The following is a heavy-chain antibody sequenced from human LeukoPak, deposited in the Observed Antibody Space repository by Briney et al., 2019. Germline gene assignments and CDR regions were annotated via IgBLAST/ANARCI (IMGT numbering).Heavy chain of an antibody. V-gene: IGHV3-48*02. D-gene: IGHD7-27*01. J-gene: IGHJ4*02. CDR3: ARESYWGSGLRGFDS. CDR1: GFTFTGHS. CDR2: ISRDSSNI. Sequence: PGGSLRLSCVASGFTFTGHSINWVRQAPGKGLEWVSYISRDSSNIYYADSVKGRFTISRDNAKNSLYLQVNSLRDEDTAVYYCARESYWGSGLRGFDSWGQGTLVTVSS.